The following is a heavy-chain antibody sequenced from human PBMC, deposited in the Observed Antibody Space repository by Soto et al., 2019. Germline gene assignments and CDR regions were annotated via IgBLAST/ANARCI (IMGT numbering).Heavy chain of an antibody. CDR2: IIPIFGTA. V-gene: IGHV1-69*01. CDR1: GDVNSSKS. D-gene: IGHD3-16*02. J-gene: IGHJ5*02. Sequence: GDVNSSKSRGWRRQTKKKGLEWMGGIIPIFGTANYAQKFQGRVTITADESTSTAYMELSSLRSEDTAVYYCARERFSDYVWGSYRSPLRSNWFAPWGQGTLVTVSS. CDR3: ARERFSDYVWGSYRSPLRSNWFAP.